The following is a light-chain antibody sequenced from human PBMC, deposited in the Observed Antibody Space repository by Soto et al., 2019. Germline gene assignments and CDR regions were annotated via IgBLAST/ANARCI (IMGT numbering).Light chain of an antibody. V-gene: IGLV1-47*01. CDR2: RNN. J-gene: IGLJ2*01. CDR3: AAWDDSLSGVV. CDR1: SSNIGSNY. Sequence: QAVVTQPPSASGTPGQRVTISCSGSSSNIGSNYVYWYQQLPGTVPQLLIYRNNERPSGVPDRFSGSKSGTSASLAISGLRSEYEADYYCAAWDDSLSGVVFGGGTKLTVL.